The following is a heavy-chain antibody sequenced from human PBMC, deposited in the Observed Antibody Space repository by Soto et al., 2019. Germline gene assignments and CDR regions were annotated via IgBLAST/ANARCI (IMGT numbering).Heavy chain of an antibody. D-gene: IGHD1-1*01. Sequence: EVQLLESGGGLVQPGGSLRLSCAASGFTFHYYAMTWVRQAPGKGLEWVSAISGNAAETYHADSVKGRFAISRDNSKKTLYLQMDSLRAEDTAVYFCAKGNLKRRYDAETAYDYWGQGTLVTVSS. CDR1: GFTFHYYA. V-gene: IGHV3-23*01. CDR2: ISGNAAET. CDR3: AKGNLKRRYDAETAYDY. J-gene: IGHJ4*02.